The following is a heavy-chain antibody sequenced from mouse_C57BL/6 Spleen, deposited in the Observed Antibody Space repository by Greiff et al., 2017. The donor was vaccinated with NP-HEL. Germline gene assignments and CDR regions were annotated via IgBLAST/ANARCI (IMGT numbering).Heavy chain of an antibody. J-gene: IGHJ3*01. V-gene: IGHV1-50*01. D-gene: IGHD2-3*01. CDR2: IDPSDSYT. CDR1: GYTFTSYW. Sequence: QVQLQQPGAELVKPGASVKLSCKASGYTFTSYWMQWVKQRPGQGLEWIGEIDPSDSYTNYNQKFKGKATLTVDTSSSTAYMQLSSLTSEDSAVYYCASIDGPRFAYWGQGTLVTVSA. CDR3: ASIDGPRFAY.